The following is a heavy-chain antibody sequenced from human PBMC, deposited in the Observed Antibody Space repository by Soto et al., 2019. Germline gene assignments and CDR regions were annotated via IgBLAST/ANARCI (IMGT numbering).Heavy chain of an antibody. CDR3: ARGSDYDSSGYYYSWFDP. Sequence: QVQLVQSGAEVKKPGSSVKVSCKASGGTFSSYAISWVRQAPGQGLEWMGGIIPIFGTANYAQKFQGRVTITADESTSTAHMELSSLRSEDTAVYYCARGSDYDSSGYYYSWFDPWGQGTLVTVSS. CDR1: GGTFSSYA. J-gene: IGHJ5*02. D-gene: IGHD3-22*01. CDR2: IIPIFGTA. V-gene: IGHV1-69*12.